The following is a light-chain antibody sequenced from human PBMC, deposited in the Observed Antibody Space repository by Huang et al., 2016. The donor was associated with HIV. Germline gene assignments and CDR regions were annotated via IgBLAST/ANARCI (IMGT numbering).Light chain of an antibody. CDR3: QHYGSA. CDR1: QSVRDSY. CDR2: GTF. V-gene: IGKV3-20*01. Sequence: EVVLTQSPGTLSLSPGERATLSCRASQSVRDSYTSWYQHKPGQAPRLLMYGTFRRAAGIPHRFNGSGAVTDFTLTISRLEPEDSAVYYCQHYGSAFGQGTKVEIK. J-gene: IGKJ1*01.